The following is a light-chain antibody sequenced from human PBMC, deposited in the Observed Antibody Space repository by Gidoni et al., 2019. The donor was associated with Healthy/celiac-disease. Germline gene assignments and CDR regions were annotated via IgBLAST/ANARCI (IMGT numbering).Light chain of an antibody. CDR1: SSDVGGYNY. CDR3: SAYTSSSTWV. Sequence: QSALTQPASVSGSPGQSITISCTGTSSDVGGYNYVSWYQQHPGKAHKLMLYDVSNRPSGVSNRFSGSKSGNTASLTISGLQAEDEADYYCSAYTSSSTWVFGGGTKLTVL. J-gene: IGLJ3*02. V-gene: IGLV2-14*01. CDR2: DVS.